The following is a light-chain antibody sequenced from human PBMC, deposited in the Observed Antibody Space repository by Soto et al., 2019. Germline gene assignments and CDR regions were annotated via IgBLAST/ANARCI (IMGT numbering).Light chain of an antibody. J-gene: IGKJ2*01. Sequence: EIVLTQSPGTLSLPPGERATLSCRASQSGSSSYLAWYQQKAGQAPRLLIYDASNRATGIPARFSGSGSGTDYTLTVSSLEPEDCAVYYCQQRSNWPPSTFGQGTKVDIK. V-gene: IGKV3D-20*02. CDR2: DAS. CDR1: QSGSSSY. CDR3: QQRSNWPPST.